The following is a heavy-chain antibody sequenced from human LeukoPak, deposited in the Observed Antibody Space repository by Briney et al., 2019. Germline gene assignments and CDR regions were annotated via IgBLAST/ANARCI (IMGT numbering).Heavy chain of an antibody. CDR1: GGSISSYY. CDR3: ARVRTGSGWSYYYYYYYMDV. CDR2: IYYSGST. V-gene: IGHV4-59*01. D-gene: IGHD6-19*01. Sequence: SETLSLTCTVSGGSISSYYWSWIRQPPGKGLEWIGYIYYSGSTNYNPSLKSRVTISVDTSKNQFSLKLSSVTAAGTAVYYCARVRTGSGWSYYYYYYYMDVWGKGTTVTVSS. J-gene: IGHJ6*03.